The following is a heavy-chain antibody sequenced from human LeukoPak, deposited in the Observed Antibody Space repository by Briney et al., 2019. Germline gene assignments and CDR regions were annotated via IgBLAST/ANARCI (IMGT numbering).Heavy chain of an antibody. J-gene: IGHJ4*02. D-gene: IGHD5-24*01. CDR2: IYHSGST. CDR1: GYSISSGYY. V-gene: IGHV4-38-2*02. CDR3: AREEDGYNYYFDY. Sequence: SETLSLTCTVSGYSISSGYYWGWIRQPPGKGLEWIGSIYHSGSTYYNPSLKSRVTISVDTSKNQFSLKLSSVTAAGTAVYYCAREEDGYNYYFDYWGQGTLVTVSS.